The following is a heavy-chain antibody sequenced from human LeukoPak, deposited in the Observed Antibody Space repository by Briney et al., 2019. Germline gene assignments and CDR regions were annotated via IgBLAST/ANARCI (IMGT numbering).Heavy chain of an antibody. D-gene: IGHD3-3*01. J-gene: IGHJ6*02. CDR3: ARDLSYDFWTPYYYYGMDV. Sequence: QSAGSLRLSCAASGFTFSSYGMHWVRQAPGKGLEWVAVIWYDGSNKYYADSVKGRFTIARDNSKNTLYLQMNSMRAEDTAVYYCARDLSYDFWTPYYYYGMDVWGQGTTVTVSS. CDR2: IWYDGSNK. CDR1: GFTFSSYG. V-gene: IGHV3-33*01.